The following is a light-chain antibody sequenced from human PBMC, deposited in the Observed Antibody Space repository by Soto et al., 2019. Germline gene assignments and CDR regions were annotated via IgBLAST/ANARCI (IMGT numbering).Light chain of an antibody. CDR3: SSYAGSNNLV. J-gene: IGLJ1*01. Sequence: QSVLTQPPSASGSPGQSVTISCTGTSSDVGDYNYVSWYQQHPGKAPKLMIYGVSKRPSGVPDRFSGSKSGNTASLTVSGLQAEDEADYYCSSYAGSNNLVFGTGTKVTVL. CDR2: GVS. V-gene: IGLV2-8*01. CDR1: SSDVGDYNY.